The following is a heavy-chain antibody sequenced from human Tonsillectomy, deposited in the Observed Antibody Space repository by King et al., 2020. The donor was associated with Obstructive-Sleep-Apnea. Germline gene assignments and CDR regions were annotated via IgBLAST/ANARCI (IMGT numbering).Heavy chain of an antibody. CDR3: AKGEWSSRSIDY. CDR2: ISWNERDK. V-gene: IGHV3-30*18. Sequence: VQLVESGGGVVQPGTSLRLSCAGSGFSFRTRDIHWVRQAPGKGLEWVGLISWNERDKYYANSVKGRFTISSDNSKNTLYLEMNGLRAEDTAAYYCAKGEWSSRSIDYWGQGTLVTVSS. J-gene: IGHJ4*02. CDR1: GFSFRTRD. D-gene: IGHD6-13*01.